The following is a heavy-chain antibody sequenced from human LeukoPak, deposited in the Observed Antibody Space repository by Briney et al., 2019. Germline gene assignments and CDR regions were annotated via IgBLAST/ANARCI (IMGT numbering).Heavy chain of an antibody. CDR1: GFTFSSYW. CDR2: IKRDGSEK. Sequence: PGGSLRLSCAASGFTFSSYWTSWVRQAPGKGLEWVANIKRDGSEKYYVDSVKGRFTISRDNAKNSLYLQMNSLRAEDTAVYYCASGWYSASFDYWGQGTLVTVSS. D-gene: IGHD6-19*01. CDR3: ASGWYSASFDY. V-gene: IGHV3-7*01. J-gene: IGHJ4*02.